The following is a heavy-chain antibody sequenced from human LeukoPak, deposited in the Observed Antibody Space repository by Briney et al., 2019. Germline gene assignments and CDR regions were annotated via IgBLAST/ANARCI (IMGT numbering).Heavy chain of an antibody. Sequence: GGSLRLSCAASGFTFSSYAMSWVRQAPGKGLEWVSAISGSGGSTYYADSVKGRFTISRDNAKNTLYLQMNSLRAEDTAVYYCARSPDYGDAFDIWGQGTMVTVSS. CDR3: ARSPDYGDAFDI. CDR1: GFTFSSYA. D-gene: IGHD4-17*01. V-gene: IGHV3-23*01. CDR2: ISGSGGST. J-gene: IGHJ3*02.